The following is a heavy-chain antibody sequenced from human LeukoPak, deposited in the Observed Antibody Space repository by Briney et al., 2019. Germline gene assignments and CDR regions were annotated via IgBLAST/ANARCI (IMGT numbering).Heavy chain of an antibody. D-gene: IGHD2-15*01. Sequence: SETLSLTCTVSGGSISSGSYYWSWIRQPAGKGLEWIGRIYTSGSTNYNPSLKSRVTISVDTSKNQFSLKLSSVTAADTAVYYCAGGTGSNYYYYYMDVWGKGTTVTISS. CDR2: IYTSGST. CDR1: GGSISSGSYY. CDR3: AGGTGSNYYYYYMDV. V-gene: IGHV4-61*02. J-gene: IGHJ6*03.